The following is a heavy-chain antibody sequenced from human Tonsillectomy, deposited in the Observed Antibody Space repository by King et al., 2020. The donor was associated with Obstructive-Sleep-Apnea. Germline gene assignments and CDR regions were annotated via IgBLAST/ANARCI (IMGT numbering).Heavy chain of an antibody. Sequence: VQLQQWGAGLLKPSETLSLTCAVYGGYFSGYYWSWIRQPPGKGLDWIGEINQSGSTNYNPSLKSPVTISVDTSKNQFSLKLSSVTAADTAVYYCARGRAAVAGPDAFDIWGQGTMVTVSS. CDR1: GGYFSGYY. J-gene: IGHJ3*02. V-gene: IGHV4-34*01. CDR3: ARGRAAVAGPDAFDI. CDR2: INQSGST. D-gene: IGHD6-19*01.